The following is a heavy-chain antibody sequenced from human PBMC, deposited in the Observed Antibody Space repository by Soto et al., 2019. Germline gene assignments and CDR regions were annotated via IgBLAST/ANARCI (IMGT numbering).Heavy chain of an antibody. CDR2: INPNSGGT. CDR1: GYTFTGYY. CDR3: AREHSSGFLYYYYGMDV. V-gene: IGHV1-2*02. J-gene: IGHJ6*02. Sequence: ASVKVSCKXSGYTFTGYYMHWVRQAPGQGLEWMGWINPNSGGTNYAQKFQGRVTMTRDTSISTAYMELSRLRSDDTAVYYCAREHSSGFLYYYYGMDVWGQGTTVTVSS. D-gene: IGHD6-19*01.